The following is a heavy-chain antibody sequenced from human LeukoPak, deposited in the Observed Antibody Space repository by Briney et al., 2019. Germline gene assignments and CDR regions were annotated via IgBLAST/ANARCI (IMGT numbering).Heavy chain of an antibody. CDR2: IIPILGLA. CDR1: GGTFSSYT. J-gene: IGHJ4*02. Sequence: SVKVSCKASGGTFSSYTISWVRHAPGQRLEWMVRIIPILGLANNAQKFLGRVTITADKSTSTAYMEPSSLRSEDTAVYYCARDNPRDFWSNFDYWGQGTLVTVS. V-gene: IGHV1-69*04. CDR3: ARDNPRDFWSNFDY. D-gene: IGHD3-3*01.